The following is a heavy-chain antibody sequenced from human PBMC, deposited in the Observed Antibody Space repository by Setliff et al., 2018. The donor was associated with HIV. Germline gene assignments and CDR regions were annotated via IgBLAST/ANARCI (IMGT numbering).Heavy chain of an antibody. CDR2: IASSGDIK. Sequence: GSLRLSCAAFGFTFSSYSMNWVRQAPGKGLEWISYIASSGDIKYYADSVKGRFTVSRDNYKKTLYMVMDSLRVEDTAVYYCAKSAYYFNTGGPKGWFDPWGQGTLVTVSS. J-gene: IGHJ5*02. D-gene: IGHD2-8*02. CDR3: AKSAYYFNTGGPKGWFDP. CDR1: GFTFSSYS. V-gene: IGHV3-23*01.